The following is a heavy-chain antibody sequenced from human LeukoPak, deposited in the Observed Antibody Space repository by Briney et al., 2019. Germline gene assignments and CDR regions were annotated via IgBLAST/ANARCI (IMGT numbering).Heavy chain of an antibody. CDR3: ARLPGIAVAAT. D-gene: IGHD6-19*01. Sequence: SETLSLTCTVSGGSISSSSYYWGWIRQPPGKGLGWIGSIYYSGSTYYNPSLKSRVTISVDTSKNQFSLKLSSVTAADTAVYYCARLPGIAVAATWGQGTLVTVSS. CDR2: IYYSGST. CDR1: GGSISSSSYY. V-gene: IGHV4-39*01. J-gene: IGHJ5*02.